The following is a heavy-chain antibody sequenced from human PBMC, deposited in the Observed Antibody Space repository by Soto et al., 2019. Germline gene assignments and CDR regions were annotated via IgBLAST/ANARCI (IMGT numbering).Heavy chain of an antibody. CDR3: ARVQREYRLIHGMDV. D-gene: IGHD2-2*01. Sequence: EVQLVESGGGLIQPGGSLRLSCAASGFTVSSNYMSWVRQAPGKGLEWVSVIYSGGSTYYADSVKGRFTISRDNSKNTLYRQTNSQRAEDTAVYYCARVQREYRLIHGMDVWGQGTTVTVSS. V-gene: IGHV3-53*01. CDR2: IYSGGST. CDR1: GFTVSSNY. J-gene: IGHJ6*02.